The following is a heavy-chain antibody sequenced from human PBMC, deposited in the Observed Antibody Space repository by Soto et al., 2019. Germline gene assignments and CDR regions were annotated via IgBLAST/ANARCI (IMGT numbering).Heavy chain of an antibody. D-gene: IGHD3-22*01. J-gene: IGHJ4*02. V-gene: IGHV4-61*01. CDR3: ARVPMGSGYYL. Sequence: QVQLQESGPGLVKPSETLSLTCTVSGGSVSSGSYYWSWIRQPPGKGLEWIGYIYYSGSTNYNPSHKSRVTISVHTSKNQFSLKLSSVTAADTAVYYCARVPMGSGYYLWGQGTLVTVSS. CDR1: GGSVSSGSYY. CDR2: IYYSGST.